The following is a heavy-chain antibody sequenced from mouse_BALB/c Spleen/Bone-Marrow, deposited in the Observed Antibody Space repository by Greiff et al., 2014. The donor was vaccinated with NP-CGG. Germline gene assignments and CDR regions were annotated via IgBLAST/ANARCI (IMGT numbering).Heavy chain of an antibody. V-gene: IGHV14-3*02. CDR1: GFNIKDTY. CDR3: AKYNYGLYFDV. CDR2: IDPANGNT. D-gene: IGHD1-3*01. Sequence: EVQLQQSGAELVEPGASVKLSCTASGFNIKDTYIHWVKQRPEQGLEWIGRIDPANGNTKYDPKFQGKATITADTSSNSAYLQLSSLTSEDTAVYYCAKYNYGLYFDVWGAGTTVTVSS. J-gene: IGHJ1*01.